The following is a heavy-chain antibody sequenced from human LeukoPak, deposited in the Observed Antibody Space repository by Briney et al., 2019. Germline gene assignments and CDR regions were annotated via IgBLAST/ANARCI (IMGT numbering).Heavy chain of an antibody. J-gene: IGHJ6*03. Sequence: SVKVSCKASGGTFSTFSITWVRQAPGQGLEWMGGIIPVFGTANYAQQFQGRVAVATDESTSTAYLELSSLRSEDAAIYYCARVDRYHYYLDVWGKGTTVTVSS. CDR3: ARVDRYHYYLDV. CDR2: IIPVFGTA. V-gene: IGHV1-69*05. CDR1: GGTFSTFS.